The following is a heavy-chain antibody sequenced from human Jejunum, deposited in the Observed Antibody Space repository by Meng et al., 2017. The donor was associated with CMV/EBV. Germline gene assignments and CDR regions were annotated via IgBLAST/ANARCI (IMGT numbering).Heavy chain of an antibody. Sequence: VTIGSISPYYWSWIRQPPGKGLEWIGYIYYSGSTNYTPSLKSRVTISVDTSKNHFSLKLSSVTAADTAVYYCARGGDWNEGGRFDYWGQGTLVTVSS. D-gene: IGHD1-1*01. J-gene: IGHJ4*02. V-gene: IGHV4-59*01. CDR3: ARGGDWNEGGRFDY. CDR2: IYYSGST. CDR1: IGSISPYY.